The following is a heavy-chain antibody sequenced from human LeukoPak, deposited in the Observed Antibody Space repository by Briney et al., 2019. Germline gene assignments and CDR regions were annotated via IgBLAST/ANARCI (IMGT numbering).Heavy chain of an antibody. CDR1: GGTFSSYA. J-gene: IGHJ3*02. CDR3: ARTRATTMEPDAFDI. V-gene: IGHV1-69*05. D-gene: IGHD1-26*01. Sequence: ASVKVSCKASGGTFSSYAISWVRQAPGQGLEWVGGIIPIFGTANYAQKFQGRVTITTDESTSTAYMELSSLRSEDTAVYYCARTRATTMEPDAFDIWGQGTMVTVSS. CDR2: IIPIFGTA.